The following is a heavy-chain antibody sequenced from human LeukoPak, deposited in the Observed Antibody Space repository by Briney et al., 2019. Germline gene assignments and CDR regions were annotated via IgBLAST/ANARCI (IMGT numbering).Heavy chain of an antibody. J-gene: IGHJ1*01. CDR2: IRQDGSEK. V-gene: IGHV3-7*05. Sequence: GGPLRLSCVGSGFTFGSYWMNWVRQAPGKGLEWVANIRQDGSEKKYVDSVKGRFTISRDNAKNALYLQMNSLRAEDTAVYYCASISYGDYEHWGQGTLVTVSS. CDR3: ASISYGDYEH. D-gene: IGHD4-17*01. CDR1: GFTFGSYW.